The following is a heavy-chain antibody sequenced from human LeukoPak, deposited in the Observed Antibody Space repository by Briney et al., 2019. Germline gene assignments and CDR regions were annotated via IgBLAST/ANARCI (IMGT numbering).Heavy chain of an antibody. CDR3: AKDCGGDCYNWFDP. Sequence: PGGSLRLSCAASGFTFSSYAMSWVRQAPGKGLEWVSAISDSGGTTYFADSVEGRFTISRDNSKNTLYLQMNSLRAEDTAVYYCAKDCGGDCYNWFDPWGQGTLVTVSS. J-gene: IGHJ5*02. CDR2: ISDSGGTT. V-gene: IGHV3-23*01. D-gene: IGHD2-21*02. CDR1: GFTFSSYA.